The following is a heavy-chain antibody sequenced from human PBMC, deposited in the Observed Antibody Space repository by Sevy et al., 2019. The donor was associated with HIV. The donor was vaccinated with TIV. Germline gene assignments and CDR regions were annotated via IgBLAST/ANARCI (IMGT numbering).Heavy chain of an antibody. CDR1: XXXXTRSW. D-gene: IGHD7-27*01. CDR2: INXXXXDK. J-gene: IGHJ4*02. V-gene: IGHV3-7*01. CDR3: TSFXRWGSGNX. Sequence: GXSLRLSCAASXXXXTRSWMXXVRQAPXKXLEWVXTINXXXXDKYYVDSMEGRFIVSRDNAKDSLYLQMNSLRTEDTAVXYCTSFXRWGSGNXWGQGTLVTVSS.